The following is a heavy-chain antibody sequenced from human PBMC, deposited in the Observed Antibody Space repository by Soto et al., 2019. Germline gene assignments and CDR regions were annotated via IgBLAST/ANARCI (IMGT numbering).Heavy chain of an antibody. CDR1: GFTFSSYA. Sequence: GGSLRLSCASSGFTFSSYAMSCFRQAPGKGLEWVSAISGSGGSTYYADSVKGRFTISRDNSKNTLYLQMNSLRAEDTAVYYCAKFPRLGTTTYYYYGMDVWGQGTTVTVSS. D-gene: IGHD1-1*01. CDR2: ISGSGGST. J-gene: IGHJ6*02. V-gene: IGHV3-23*01. CDR3: AKFPRLGTTTYYYYGMDV.